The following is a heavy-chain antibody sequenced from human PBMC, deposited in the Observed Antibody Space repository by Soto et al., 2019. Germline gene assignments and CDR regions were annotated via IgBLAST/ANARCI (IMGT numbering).Heavy chain of an antibody. D-gene: IGHD3-9*01. CDR1: GFTFSDYS. CDR3: ARDPLHYDILTCYSPNYFDQ. J-gene: IGHJ4*02. CDR2: IWYDGSNK. V-gene: IGHV3-33*01. Sequence: GGSLRLSCAASGFTFSDYSMHWVRQAPGKGLEWVAVIWYDGSNKYYADSVKDRFTISRDNTKNTLYLQMNSLRAEDTAVYYCARDPLHYDILTCYSPNYFDQWGQGALVTVSS.